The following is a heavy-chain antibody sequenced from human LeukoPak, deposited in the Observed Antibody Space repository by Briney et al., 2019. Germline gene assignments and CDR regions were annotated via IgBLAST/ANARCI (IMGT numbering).Heavy chain of an antibody. CDR1: GGSISTYY. CDR2: IHTTGST. V-gene: IGHV4-4*07. CDR3: ARGGLPRENWFDP. J-gene: IGHJ5*02. D-gene: IGHD3/OR15-3a*01. Sequence: SETLSLTCTVSGGSISTYYWSWIRQPAGKGLEWIGRIHTTGSTNYNPSLKSRVTMSVDTSKNQFSLKLTSVTAADTAVYYCARGGLPRENWFDPWGQGTLVTVSS.